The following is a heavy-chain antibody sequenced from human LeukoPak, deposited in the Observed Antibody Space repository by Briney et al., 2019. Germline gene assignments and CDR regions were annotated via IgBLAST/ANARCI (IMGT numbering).Heavy chain of an antibody. V-gene: IGHV3-23*01. CDR3: AKDPRSPVDIVATRPFDY. CDR1: GFTFSSYA. Sequence: PGGSLRLSCAASGFTFSSYAMSWVRQAPGKGLEWVSAISGSGGSTYYADSVKGRFTISRDNSKNTLYLQMNSLRAEDTAVYYCAKDPRSPVDIVATRPFDYWGQGTLVTVSS. D-gene: IGHD5-12*01. CDR2: ISGSGGST. J-gene: IGHJ4*02.